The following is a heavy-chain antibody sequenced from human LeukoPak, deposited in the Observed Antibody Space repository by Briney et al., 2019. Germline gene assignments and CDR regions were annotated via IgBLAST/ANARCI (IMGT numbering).Heavy chain of an antibody. CDR3: AKDKPQGFDY. CDR1: GFTFDDYT. Sequence: GGSLRLSCAASGFTFDDYTMQWVRQAPGKGLEWVSLITWDGGSTYYADSVKGRFTISRDNSKNSLYLQTNSLRTADTALYYCAKDKPQGFDYWGQGTLVTVSS. CDR2: ITWDGGST. V-gene: IGHV3-43*01. J-gene: IGHJ4*02.